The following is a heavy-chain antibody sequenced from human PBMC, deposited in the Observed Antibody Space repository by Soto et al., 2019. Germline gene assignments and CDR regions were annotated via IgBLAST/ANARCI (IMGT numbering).Heavy chain of an antibody. CDR3: ARGGTSGSAVFNWFDP. J-gene: IGHJ5*02. D-gene: IGHD3-10*01. Sequence: PSETLSLTCSVTGASVSTYSWSWIRQSPGKGLEWIGYIHYSGGTNYTPPLRSRVTISVDSSKNQLSLNLTSLTAADTAVYYCARGGTSGSAVFNWFDPWGQGTLVTVSS. CDR2: IHYSGGT. CDR1: GASVSTYS. V-gene: IGHV4-59*02.